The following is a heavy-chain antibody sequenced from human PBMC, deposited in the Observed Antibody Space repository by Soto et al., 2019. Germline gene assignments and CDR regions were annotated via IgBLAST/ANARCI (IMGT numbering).Heavy chain of an antibody. J-gene: IGHJ4*02. D-gene: IGHD4-4*01. V-gene: IGHV1-2*04. CDR2: INPNSGGT. CDR3: ARGYSNYDPGFDY. CDR1: GYTFTGYY. Sequence: ASVKVSCKASGYTFTGYYMHWVRQAPGQGLEWMGWINPNSGGTNYAQKFQGWVTMTRDTPISTAYMELSRLRSDDTAVYYCARGYSNYDPGFDYWGQGTQVTVSS.